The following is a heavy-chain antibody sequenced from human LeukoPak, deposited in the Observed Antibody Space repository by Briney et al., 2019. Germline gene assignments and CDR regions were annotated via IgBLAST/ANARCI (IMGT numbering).Heavy chain of an antibody. CDR1: GVTFSRYG. CDR2: IWYDGSNK. J-gene: IGHJ6*03. CDR3: AKNGGSTTYYYYYYMDV. Sequence: PGGSRRLSCAASGVTFSRYGMHWVRQAPGKGLEWVAVIWYDGSNKYYADSVKGRFTISRDNSKNTLYLQMNSLRAEDTAVYYCAKNGGSTTYYYYYYMDVWGKGTTVTVSS. D-gene: IGHD3-10*01. V-gene: IGHV3-33*06.